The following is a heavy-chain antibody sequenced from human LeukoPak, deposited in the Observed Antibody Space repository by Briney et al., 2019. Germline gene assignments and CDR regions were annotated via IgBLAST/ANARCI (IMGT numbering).Heavy chain of an antibody. Sequence: ASVKVSCKASEYTFTSYDINWVRQATGQGLEWMGWMNPNSGNTGYAQKFQGRVTMTRDTSISTAYMELNSLKTEDTAVYYCLSGTTAGRDGFDIWGQGTVVTVSS. CDR2: MNPNSGNT. V-gene: IGHV1-8*01. D-gene: IGHD4-17*01. J-gene: IGHJ3*02. CDR1: EYTFTSYD. CDR3: LSGTTAGRDGFDI.